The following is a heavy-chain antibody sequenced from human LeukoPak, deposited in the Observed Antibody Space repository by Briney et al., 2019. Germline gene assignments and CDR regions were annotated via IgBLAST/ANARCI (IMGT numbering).Heavy chain of an antibody. CDR2: IYYSGST. CDR3: ASRIAAAGIDY. V-gene: IGHV4-39*01. D-gene: IGHD6-13*01. CDR1: GFTFSSYA. Sequence: GSLRLSCAASGFTFSSYAMSWVRQPPGKGLEWIGSIYYSGSTYYNPSLKSRVTISVDTSKNQFSLKLSSVTAADTAVYYCASRIAAAGIDYWGQGTLVTVSS. J-gene: IGHJ4*02.